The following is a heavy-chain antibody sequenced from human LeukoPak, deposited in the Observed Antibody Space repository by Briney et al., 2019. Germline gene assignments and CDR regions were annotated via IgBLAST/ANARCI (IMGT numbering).Heavy chain of an antibody. CDR1: GDSVSSNSAA. D-gene: IGHD1-14*01. Sequence: TLSLTCAISGDSVSSNSAAWNWIRQSPSRGLEWLGRTYYRSKWYNDYAISVKSRITINPDTSENQFSLHLNSVTPGDTAVYYCARGTATASYPINWFDPWGQGILVTVSS. CDR2: TYYRSKWYN. J-gene: IGHJ5*02. V-gene: IGHV6-1*01. CDR3: ARGTATASYPINWFDP.